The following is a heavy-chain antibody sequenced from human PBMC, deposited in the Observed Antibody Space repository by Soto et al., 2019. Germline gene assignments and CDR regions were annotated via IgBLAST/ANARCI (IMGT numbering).Heavy chain of an antibody. CDR1: GGTFSRYS. D-gene: IGHD2-2*01. V-gene: IGHV1-69*08. J-gene: IGHJ6*02. CDR2: IIPIFGIA. CDR3: AREDRDRETGLVPAAIDGMDV. Sequence: QVQLVQSGAEVKKPGSSVKVSCKASGGTFSRYSITWVRQAPGHGLQRIGRIIPIFGIASYAQKFQGRVTIPADESTSTAYMELSSLRSDDTAVYYCAREDRDRETGLVPAAIDGMDVWGQGTTVTVSS.